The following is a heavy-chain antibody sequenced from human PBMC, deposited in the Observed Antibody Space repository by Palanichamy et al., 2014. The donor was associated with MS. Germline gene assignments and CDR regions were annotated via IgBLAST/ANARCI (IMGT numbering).Heavy chain of an antibody. V-gene: IGHV4-39*01. D-gene: IGHD6-19*01. J-gene: IGHJ4*02. CDR1: GGSISSSSYY. CDR3: VAPSSGYYFDY. Sequence: QLLLQESGPGLVKPSETLSLTCTVSGGSISSSSYYWGWVRQPPGKGLEWIGSIYYSGGTYYNPSLKSRVTISVDTSKNQFSLKLTSLTAADTAVYYCVAPSSGYYFDYWGQGTLVTVSS. CDR2: IYYSGGT.